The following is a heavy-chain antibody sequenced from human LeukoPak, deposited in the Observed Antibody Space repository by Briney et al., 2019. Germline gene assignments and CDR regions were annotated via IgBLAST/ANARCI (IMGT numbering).Heavy chain of an antibody. D-gene: IGHD2-15*01. CDR3: ASKGAGHCYDASCMGSFDL. CDR2: INASSLGI. Sequence: ASVKVSCKASGYTFTDYYIYWVRQAPGQGLEWMGWINASSLGIYYAQKFQDRVAMTRDTSISTAYMELSRLRSDDTAVYYCASKGAGHCYDASCMGSFDLWGQGTTVAVSS. J-gene: IGHJ3*01. V-gene: IGHV1-2*02. CDR1: GYTFTDYY.